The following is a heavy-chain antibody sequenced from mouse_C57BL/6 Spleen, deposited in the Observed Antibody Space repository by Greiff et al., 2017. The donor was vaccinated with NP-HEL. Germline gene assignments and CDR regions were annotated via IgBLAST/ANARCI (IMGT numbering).Heavy chain of an antibody. J-gene: IGHJ1*03. V-gene: IGHV1-15*01. CDR1: GYTFTDYE. Sequence: QVQLKESGAELVRPGASVTLSCKASGYTFTDYEMHWVKQTPVHGLEWIGAIDPETGGTAYNQKFKGKAILTADKSSSTAYMELRSLTSEDSAVYYCTRHSLLFWYFDVWGTGTTVTVSS. CDR2: IDPETGGT. CDR3: TRHSLLFWYFDV. D-gene: IGHD2-1*01.